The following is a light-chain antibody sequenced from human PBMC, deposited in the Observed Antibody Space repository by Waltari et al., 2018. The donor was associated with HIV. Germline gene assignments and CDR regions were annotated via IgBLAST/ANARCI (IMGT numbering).Light chain of an antibody. V-gene: IGKV4-1*01. Sequence: DIVMTQSPDSLAVSLGARATVTCTSSRTVLYNRNYLAWYQQKPGQAPKVLIYWASTRAFGVPDRFSGSGSGTDFSLTINRVQADDVAIYYCQQYYTLRSTFGGGTKIEI. CDR1: RTVLYNRNY. J-gene: IGKJ4*01. CDR2: WAS. CDR3: QQYYTLRST.